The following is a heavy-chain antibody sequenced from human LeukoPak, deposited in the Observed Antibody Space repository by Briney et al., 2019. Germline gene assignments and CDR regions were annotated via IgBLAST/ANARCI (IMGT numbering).Heavy chain of an antibody. J-gene: IGHJ4*02. CDR3: ARSSSSWYAYFDY. Sequence: SETLSLTCTVYDESFSDYFWIWIRQPPGEGLEWIGEIIHTGSTNSERIKYNPSLQSRVTISIDTSKNQFSLKLSSVTAADTAVYYCARSSSSWYAYFDYWGQGTLVTVSS. D-gene: IGHD6-13*01. CDR2: IIHTGST. CDR1: DESFSDYF. V-gene: IGHV4-34*12.